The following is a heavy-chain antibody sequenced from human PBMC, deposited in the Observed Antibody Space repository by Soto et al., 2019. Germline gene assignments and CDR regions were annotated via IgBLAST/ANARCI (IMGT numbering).Heavy chain of an antibody. J-gene: IGHJ6*02. CDR1: GFSLSTSGVG. CDR2: IFSNDEK. V-gene: IGHV2-26*01. CDR3: ARIWPVLYYYGMDV. Sequence: SGPTLVNPTQTLTLTCTFSGFSLSTSGVGVGWVRQPPGKALEWLAHIFSNDEKSYSTSLKSRLTISKDTSKSQVVLTMTNMDPVDTATYYCARIWPVLYYYGMDVWGQGTTVTVSS. D-gene: IGHD6-6*01.